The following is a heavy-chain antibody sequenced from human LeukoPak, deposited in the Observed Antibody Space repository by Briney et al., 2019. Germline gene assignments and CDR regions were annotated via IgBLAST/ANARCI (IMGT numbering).Heavy chain of an antibody. CDR3: VRHDSYIPF. V-gene: IGHV3-23*01. CDR1: GFTFNNYA. D-gene: IGHD5-18*01. Sequence: PGGSLTLSCAASGFTFNNYAMSWVRQTPGKGLEWVSSISDNDGSTYYTDSVKGRFTISRDNSKDTVYLQMNNLRAADTALYFCVRHDSYIPFWGQGSLVTLSS. J-gene: IGHJ1*01. CDR2: ISDNDGST.